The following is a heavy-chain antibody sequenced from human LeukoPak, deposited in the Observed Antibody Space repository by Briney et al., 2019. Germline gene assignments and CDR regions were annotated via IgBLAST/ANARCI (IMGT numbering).Heavy chain of an antibody. CDR2: ISSSSSYI. V-gene: IGHV3-21*01. CDR3: ARGYYGSGSYYKY. Sequence: GGSLRHSCAASGFTFSSYSMNWVRQAPGKGLEWVSSISSSSSYIYYADSVKGRFTISRDNAKNSLYLQMNSLRAEDTAVYYCARGYYGSGSYYKYWGQGTLVTVSS. D-gene: IGHD3-10*01. J-gene: IGHJ4*02. CDR1: GFTFSSYS.